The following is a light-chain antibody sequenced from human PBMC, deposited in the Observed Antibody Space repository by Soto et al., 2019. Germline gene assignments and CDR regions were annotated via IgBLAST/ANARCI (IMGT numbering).Light chain of an antibody. V-gene: IGKV1-9*01. CDR3: QRYYSTPLT. CDR1: QGISSY. CDR2: AAS. Sequence: DIQLTQSPSFLSASVGDRVTITCRASQGISSYLAWYQQKPGKAPKLLIYAASTLQSGVPDRFSGSGSGTDFTLTISSLQAEDVAVYYCQRYYSTPLTFGGGTKVEIK. J-gene: IGKJ4*01.